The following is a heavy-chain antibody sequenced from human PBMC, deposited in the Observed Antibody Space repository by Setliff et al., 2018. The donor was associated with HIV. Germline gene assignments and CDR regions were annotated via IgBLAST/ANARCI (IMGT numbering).Heavy chain of an antibody. CDR1: GFIFSNYA. CDR2: ILSDGNNK. J-gene: IGHJ4*02. V-gene: IGHV3-30-3*01. D-gene: IGHD3-22*01. Sequence: PGGSLRLSCAASGFIFSNYAIHWVRQAPGKGLEWVAVILSDGNNKYYADSVKGRFTISRDNSKNTLYLQINSLRAEDTAVYYCARGDPQYYYDESAYFDYWGQGTLVTVYS. CDR3: ARGDPQYYYDESAYFDY.